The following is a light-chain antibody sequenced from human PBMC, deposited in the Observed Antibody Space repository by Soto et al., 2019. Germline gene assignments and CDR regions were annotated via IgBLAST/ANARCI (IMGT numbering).Light chain of an antibody. CDR1: QSTNNY. Sequence: EIVMTQSPATLSVSPGERATLSCRASQSTNNYIAWNQQKPGQAPRLLIDGASTRATGIPARFIGSGSGTDFTLTINSLQSEDFAVYYCQQYNTWPLTFGGGTKVEIK. CDR3: QQYNTWPLT. CDR2: GAS. J-gene: IGKJ4*01. V-gene: IGKV3-15*01.